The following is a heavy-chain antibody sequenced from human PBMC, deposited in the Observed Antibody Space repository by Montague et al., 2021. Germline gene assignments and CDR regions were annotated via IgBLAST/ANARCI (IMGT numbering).Heavy chain of an antibody. Sequence: CAISGDSVSNNNAAWNWIRESPSRGLEWLGRTYYRSTWYTDYAVSGKGRIAINPDTSKNQFSLQLNSVTPEDTAVYYCAREGVGDLLFSFDSWGQGTLVTVSS. CDR1: GDSVSNNNAA. CDR2: TYYRSTWYT. J-gene: IGHJ4*02. D-gene: IGHD3-10*01. CDR3: AREGVGDLLFSFDS. V-gene: IGHV6-1*01.